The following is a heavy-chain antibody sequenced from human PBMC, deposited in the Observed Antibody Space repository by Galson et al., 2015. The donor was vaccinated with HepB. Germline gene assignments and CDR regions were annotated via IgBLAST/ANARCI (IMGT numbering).Heavy chain of an antibody. J-gene: IGHJ4*02. CDR3: ARDKPNWGAEY. V-gene: IGHV3-48*02. CDR1: GFTFSNYN. CDR2: ISSSGRGYI. D-gene: IGHD7-27*01. Sequence: SLRLSCAASGFTFSNYNMNWFRQTPGKGLEWVSYISSSGRGYIFYADSVKGRFTVSRDDAKNSLYLEMNSLRNEDTAVYYCARDKPNWGAEYWGQGTLVTVSS.